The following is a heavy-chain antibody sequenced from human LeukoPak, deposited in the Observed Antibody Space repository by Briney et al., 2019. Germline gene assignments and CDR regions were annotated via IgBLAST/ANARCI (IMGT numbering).Heavy chain of an antibody. V-gene: IGHV5-10-1*01. Sequence: GESLQISCKGSGFTFTTYWISWVRQMPGKGLEWMGRIDPSDSYTNYSPSFQGHVTISADKSISTAYLSLKASDTAMYYCARQGYNSVRAQYFFDYWGQGTPVTVSS. J-gene: IGHJ4*02. CDR3: ARQGYNSVRAQYFFDY. D-gene: IGHD6-25*01. CDR1: GFTFTTYW. CDR2: IDPSDSYT.